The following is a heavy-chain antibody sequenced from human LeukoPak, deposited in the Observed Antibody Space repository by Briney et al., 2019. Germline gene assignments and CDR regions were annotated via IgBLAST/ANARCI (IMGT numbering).Heavy chain of an antibody. D-gene: IGHD6-19*01. V-gene: IGHV3-9*01. CDR2: VSWNSGNI. J-gene: IGHJ4*02. Sequence: GGSLRLSCAASGFTFDDYAMHWVRQAPGKGLEWVSGVSWNSGNIGYADSVKGRFTISRDNAKNSLYLQMNSLRTEDTAFYYCAKDIYNSAWYGALDYWGQGTLVTVSS. CDR3: AKDIYNSAWYGALDY. CDR1: GFTFDDYA.